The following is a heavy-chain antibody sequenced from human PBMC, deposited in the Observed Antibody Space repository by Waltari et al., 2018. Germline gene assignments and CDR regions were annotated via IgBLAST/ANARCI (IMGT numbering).Heavy chain of an antibody. CDR2: ISSSSSTI. D-gene: IGHD3-9*01. Sequence: EVQLVESGGGLVQPGGSLRLSCAASGFTFSSYSMNWVRQAPGKGLEWVSYISSSSSTIYYADSVKGRFTISRDNAKNSLYLQMNSLRAEDTAVYYCARQIRYFDWFSFEYWGQGTLVTVSS. CDR1: GFTFSSYS. J-gene: IGHJ4*02. V-gene: IGHV3-48*01. CDR3: ARQIRYFDWFSFEY.